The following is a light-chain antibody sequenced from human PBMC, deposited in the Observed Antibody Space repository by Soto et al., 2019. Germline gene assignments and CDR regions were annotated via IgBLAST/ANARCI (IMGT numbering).Light chain of an antibody. J-gene: IGKJ1*01. CDR2: GIS. Sequence: IVLTQSPGTLSLSPGERATLFCRASQSVTSNYFAWYQQKPGQAPRLLIYGISDRATGIPDRFSGSGSGTDFTLTISRLEPEDFAVYYCEQYGSSPRTFDQGPKVEIK. CDR1: QSVTSNY. V-gene: IGKV3-20*01. CDR3: EQYGSSPRT.